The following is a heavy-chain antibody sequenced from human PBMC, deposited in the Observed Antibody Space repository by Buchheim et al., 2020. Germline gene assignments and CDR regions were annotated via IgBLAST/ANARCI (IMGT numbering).Heavy chain of an antibody. D-gene: IGHD3-22*01. CDR1: GFSFTSYG. CDR2: LWYNGNDK. J-gene: IGHJ4*02. Sequence: QVQLVESGGDVVQPGGSLRLSCAASGFSFTSYGMHWVRQAPGKGLEWVAVLWYNGNDKNYADFVKGRFTVSRDNAKNSLYLQMNSLRAEDTAVYYCARDNYDSSGYYIPFDYWGQGTL. V-gene: IGHV3-33*01. CDR3: ARDNYDSSGYYIPFDY.